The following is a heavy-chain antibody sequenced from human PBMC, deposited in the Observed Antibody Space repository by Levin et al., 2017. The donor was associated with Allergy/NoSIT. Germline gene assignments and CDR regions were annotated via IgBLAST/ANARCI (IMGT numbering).Heavy chain of an antibody. CDR3: SKDIVKGYSLGSNFEVYGLDV. CDR2: ISWSSHSL. CDR1: GFIFEDYA. V-gene: IGHV3-9*01. D-gene: IGHD5-18*01. Sequence: GGSLRLSCEASGFIFEDYAMHWVRQVPGKGLEWVAGISWSSHSLGYADSVKGRFTISRDNAKNSLYLQMYILGVVETSLFYCSKDIVKGYSLGSNFEVYGLDVWGHGTAVTV. J-gene: IGHJ6*02.